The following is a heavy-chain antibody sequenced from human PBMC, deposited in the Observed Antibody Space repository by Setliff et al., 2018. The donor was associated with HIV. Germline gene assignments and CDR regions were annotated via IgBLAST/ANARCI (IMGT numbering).Heavy chain of an antibody. V-gene: IGHV3-30*02. D-gene: IGHD5-12*01. CDR3: ARWSGRTGGF. J-gene: IGHJ4*02. Sequence: GGSLRLSCAASGFTFSSYGMHWVRQAPGKGLKCVAFIRNDGSNKYYIDSVKGRFTISRDNAKSSLYLQMTNLRVDDTAVYYCARWSGRTGGFWGQGILVTVSS. CDR2: IRNDGSNK. CDR1: GFTFSSYG.